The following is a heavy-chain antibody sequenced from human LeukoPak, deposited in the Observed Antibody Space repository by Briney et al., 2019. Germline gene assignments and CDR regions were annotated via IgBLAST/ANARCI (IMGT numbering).Heavy chain of an antibody. Sequence: ASVKVSCKASGYTFTGYYMHWVRQAPGQGLEWMGWINPNSGGTNYAQNLQGRVTMTTDTSTSTAYMELRSLRSDDTAVYYCARASSSWNGADYWGQGTLVTVSS. J-gene: IGHJ4*02. CDR1: GYTFTGYY. CDR2: INPNSGGT. V-gene: IGHV1-2*02. D-gene: IGHD6-13*01. CDR3: ARASSSWNGADY.